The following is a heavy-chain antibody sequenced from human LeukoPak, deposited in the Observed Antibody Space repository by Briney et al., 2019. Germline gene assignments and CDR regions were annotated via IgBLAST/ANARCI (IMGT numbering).Heavy chain of an antibody. CDR3: ARQYYGSGSYQNWFDP. D-gene: IGHD3-10*01. V-gene: IGHV5-51*01. Sequence: GESLKISCKGSGYSFTSYWIGRVRQMPGKGLEWMGIIYPGDSDTRYSPSFQGQVTISADKSISTAYLQWSSLKASDTAMYYCARQYYGSGSYQNWFDPWGQGTLVTVSS. CDR2: IYPGDSDT. J-gene: IGHJ5*02. CDR1: GYSFTSYW.